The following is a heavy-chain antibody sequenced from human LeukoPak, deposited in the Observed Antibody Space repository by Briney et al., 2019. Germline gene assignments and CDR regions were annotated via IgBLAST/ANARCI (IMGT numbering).Heavy chain of an antibody. CDR3: VRDPSNSGNWFDL. J-gene: IGHJ5*02. D-gene: IGHD4-11*01. Sequence: SGGSLRLSCAASGFNLGDYWMHWVRQAPGKGLVWVSRLGTDGTYTNYADSVKGRFTISRDNAKNTLYLQMDSLRAEDTAFYYCVRDPSNSGNWFDLWGQGTLVTVSS. CDR1: GFNLGDYW. V-gene: IGHV3-74*01. CDR2: LGTDGTYT.